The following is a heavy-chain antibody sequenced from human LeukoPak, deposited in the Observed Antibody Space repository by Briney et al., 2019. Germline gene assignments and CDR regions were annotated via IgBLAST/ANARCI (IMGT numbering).Heavy chain of an antibody. Sequence: GGSLRLSCAASGFTFSSYAMIWVRQAPGKGLEWVSVISGNGGGTYFADSVKGRFSISRDNSKNTLYLQINSLRAEDTAVYYCAKGGSVTAPDDAFAIWGQGTMVTVSS. CDR3: AKGGSVTAPDDAFAI. CDR2: ISGNGGGT. D-gene: IGHD5/OR15-5a*01. V-gene: IGHV3-23*01. J-gene: IGHJ3*02. CDR1: GFTFSSYA.